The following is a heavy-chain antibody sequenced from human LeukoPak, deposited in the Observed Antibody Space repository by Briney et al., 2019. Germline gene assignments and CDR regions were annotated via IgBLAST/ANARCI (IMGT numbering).Heavy chain of an antibody. CDR3: ASTESQGPSIQLFDY. D-gene: IGHD5-18*01. Sequence: PSETLSLTCTVSGGSISSGSYYWSWIRQPAGKGLEWIGRIYTSGSTNYNPSLKSRVTISADTSKNQFSLKLSSVTAADTAVYYCASTESQGPSIQLFDYWGQGTLVTVSS. CDR2: IYTSGST. V-gene: IGHV4-61*02. CDR1: GGSISSGSYY. J-gene: IGHJ4*02.